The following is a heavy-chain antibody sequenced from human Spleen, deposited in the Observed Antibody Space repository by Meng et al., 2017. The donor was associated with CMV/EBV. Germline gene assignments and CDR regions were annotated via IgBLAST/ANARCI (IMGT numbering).Heavy chain of an antibody. V-gene: IGHV3-74*01. J-gene: IGHJ4*02. CDR2: INNDGSDT. Sequence: GGSLRLSCAVSGFTFRTYWMHWVRQAPGKGLVWVSHINNDGSDTTYVDSVKGRFTISRDNAKNTVSLQMNGLRAEDTAVYYCARSVGGFDYWGQGTLVTVSS. CDR1: GFTFRTYW. D-gene: IGHD3-16*01. CDR3: ARSVGGFDY.